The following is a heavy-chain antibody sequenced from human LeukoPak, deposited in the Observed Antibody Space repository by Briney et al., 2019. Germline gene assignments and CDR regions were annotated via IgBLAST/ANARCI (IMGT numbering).Heavy chain of an antibody. D-gene: IGHD3-22*01. CDR1: GYTFTGYY. V-gene: IGHV1-2*02. J-gene: IGHJ5*02. CDR2: INPNSGGT. CDR3: AREASYYDSSGYYHANWFDP. Sequence: ASVKVSCKASGYTFTGYYMHWVRQAPGQGLEWMGWINPNSGGTNYAQKFQGRVTMTRDTSISTAYMELSRLRSDDTAAYYCAREASYYDSSGYYHANWFDPWGQGTLVTVSS.